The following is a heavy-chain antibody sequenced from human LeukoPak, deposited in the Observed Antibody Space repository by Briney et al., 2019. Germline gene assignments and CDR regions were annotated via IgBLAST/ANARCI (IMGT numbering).Heavy chain of an antibody. CDR3: ASNLRLGDGGYFDY. V-gene: IGHV4-34*01. D-gene: IGHD3-16*01. CDR2: INHSGST. CDR1: GGSFSGYY. Sequence: SETLSLTCAVYGGSFSGYYWSWIRQPPGKGLEWIGEINHSGSTNYNPSLKSRVTISVDTSKNQFSLKLSSVTAADTAVYYCASNLRLGDGGYFDYWGQGTLVTVSS. J-gene: IGHJ4*02.